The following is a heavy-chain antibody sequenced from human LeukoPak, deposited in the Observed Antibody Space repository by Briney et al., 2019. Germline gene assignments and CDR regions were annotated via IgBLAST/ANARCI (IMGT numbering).Heavy chain of an antibody. V-gene: IGHV4-34*01. J-gene: IGHJ6*03. D-gene: IGHD2-15*01. Sequence: PSETLSLTCAVYGGSFSGYYWSWIRQPPGKGLEWIGEINHSGSTNYNPSLESRVTISVDTSKNQFSLKLSSVTAADTAVYYCARLIAGFHYYYMDVWGKGTTVTVSS. CDR3: ARLIAGFHYYYMDV. CDR1: GGSFSGYY. CDR2: INHSGST.